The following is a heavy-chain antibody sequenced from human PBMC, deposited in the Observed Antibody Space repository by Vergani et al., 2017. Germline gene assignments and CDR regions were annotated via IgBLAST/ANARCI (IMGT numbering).Heavy chain of an antibody. Sequence: QVQLVQSGAEVKKPGASVKVSCKASGYTFTGYYMHWVRQAPGQGLEWMGWINPNSGGTNYAQKFQGRVTMTRDTSISTAYMELSRLRSDDTAVYYCARSPSYDYVWGSYRPRRDYYYGMDVWGQGTTVTVSS. CDR3: ARSPSYDYVWGSYRPRRDYYYGMDV. D-gene: IGHD3-16*02. CDR1: GYTFTGYY. J-gene: IGHJ6*02. V-gene: IGHV1-2*02. CDR2: INPNSGGT.